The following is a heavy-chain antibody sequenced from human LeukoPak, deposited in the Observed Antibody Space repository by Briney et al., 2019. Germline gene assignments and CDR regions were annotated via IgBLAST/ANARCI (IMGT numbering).Heavy chain of an antibody. CDR2: IKQDGSEK. D-gene: IGHD3-10*01. CDR3: VITGWFGAYAFDI. CDR1: GFTFSSYW. V-gene: IGHV3-7*01. J-gene: IGHJ3*02. Sequence: GGSLRLSCAASGFTFSSYWMSWVRQAPGKGLEWVANIKQDGSEKYYVDSVKGRFTISRDNAKNSLYLQMNSLRAEDTAVYYCVITGWFGAYAFDIWGQGTMVTVSS.